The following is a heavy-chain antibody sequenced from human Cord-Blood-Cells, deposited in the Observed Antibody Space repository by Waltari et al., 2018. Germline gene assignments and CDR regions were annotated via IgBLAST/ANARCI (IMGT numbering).Heavy chain of an antibody. CDR2: IIPIFGTA. CDR1: GGPFSSDA. CDR3: ARELGLDYYYGMDV. J-gene: IGHJ6*02. Sequence: VQLVQSGAEVQKPVSSVKVSCKASGGPFSSDAISWVRQAPGQGLEWMGGIIPIFGTANYAQKFQGRVTITADESTSTAYMELSSLRSEDTAVYYCARELGLDYYYGMDVWGQGTTVTVSS. V-gene: IGHV1-69*01. D-gene: IGHD7-27*01.